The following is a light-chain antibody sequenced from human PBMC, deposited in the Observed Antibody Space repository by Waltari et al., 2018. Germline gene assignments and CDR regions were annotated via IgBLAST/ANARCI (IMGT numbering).Light chain of an antibody. CDR1: QDMRNY. CDR3: QQYDNLPLV. Sequence: DIQMTQSPSSLSASVGDRVTITCQASQDMRNYLNWYQQKPGKAPKLLIYDASNLETGVPSRFSGSGSGTDFTFTISSLQPEDIATYYCQQYDNLPLVFGPGTKVDIK. V-gene: IGKV1-33*01. CDR2: DAS. J-gene: IGKJ3*01.